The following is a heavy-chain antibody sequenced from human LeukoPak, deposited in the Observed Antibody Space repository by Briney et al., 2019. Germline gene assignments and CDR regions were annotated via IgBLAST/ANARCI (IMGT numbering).Heavy chain of an antibody. D-gene: IGHD3-10*01. CDR3: ARGPSITMVRGGQWYYYMDV. CDR1: GYTFTGYY. Sequence: ASVKVSCKASGYTFTGYYMHWVRQAPGQGLEWMGWINPNSGGTNYAQKFQGRVTMTRDTSISTAYMELSRLRSEDTAVYYCARGPSITMVRGGQWYYYMDVWGKGTTVTISS. CDR2: INPNSGGT. V-gene: IGHV1-2*02. J-gene: IGHJ6*03.